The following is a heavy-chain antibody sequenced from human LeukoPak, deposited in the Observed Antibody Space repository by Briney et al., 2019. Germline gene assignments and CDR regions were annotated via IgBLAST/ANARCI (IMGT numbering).Heavy chain of an antibody. J-gene: IGHJ1*01. Sequence: GGSLRLSCAASGFTFDDYAMHWVRQAPGKGLEWVSGISWNSGSIGYADSVKGRFTISRDNAKNSLYLQMNSLRAEDTALYYCAKEIHAWDFWSGPELWGQGTLVTVSS. D-gene: IGHD3-3*01. CDR3: AKEIHAWDFWSGPEL. V-gene: IGHV3-9*01. CDR2: ISWNSGSI. CDR1: GFTFDDYA.